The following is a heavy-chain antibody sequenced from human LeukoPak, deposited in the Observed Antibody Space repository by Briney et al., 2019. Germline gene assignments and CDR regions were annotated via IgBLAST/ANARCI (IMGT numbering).Heavy chain of an antibody. D-gene: IGHD3-3*01. V-gene: IGHV3-11*04. CDR2: ISSSGSTI. CDR3: ARGDDFWSGYSLGAFDI. CDR1: GFTFSDYY. J-gene: IGHJ3*02. Sequence: GGSLRLSCAASGFTFSDYYMSWIRQAPGKGLEWVSYISSSGSTIYYADSVEGRFTISRDNAKNSLYLQMNSLRAEDTAVYYCARGDDFWSGYSLGAFDIWGQGTMVTVSS.